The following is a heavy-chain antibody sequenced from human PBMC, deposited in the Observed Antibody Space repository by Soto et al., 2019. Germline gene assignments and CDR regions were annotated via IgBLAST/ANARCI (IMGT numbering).Heavy chain of an antibody. V-gene: IGHV3-30-3*01. CDR3: ARDPVDIVATINYYYGMDV. CDR1: GFTFSSYA. CDR2: ISYDGSNK. J-gene: IGHJ6*02. D-gene: IGHD5-12*01. Sequence: QVQLVESGGGVVQPGRSLRLSCAASGFTFSSYAMHWVRQAPGKGLEWVAVISYDGSNKYYADSVKDRFTISRDNSKNTLYLQMNSLRAEDTAVYYCARDPVDIVATINYYYGMDVWGQGTTVTVSS.